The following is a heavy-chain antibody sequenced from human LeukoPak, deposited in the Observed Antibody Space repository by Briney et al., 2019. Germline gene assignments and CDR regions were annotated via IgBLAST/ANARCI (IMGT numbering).Heavy chain of an antibody. CDR1: SGSISSYY. CDR2: IYYSGST. J-gene: IGHJ4*02. V-gene: IGHV4-59*01. Sequence: SETLSLTCTVSSGSISSYYWSWIRQPPGKGLEWIGYIYYSGSTNYNPSLKSRVTISVDTSKNQFSLKLSSVTAADTAVYYCARSGYSYGWDYFDYWGQGTLVTVSS. D-gene: IGHD5-18*01. CDR3: ARSGYSYGWDYFDY.